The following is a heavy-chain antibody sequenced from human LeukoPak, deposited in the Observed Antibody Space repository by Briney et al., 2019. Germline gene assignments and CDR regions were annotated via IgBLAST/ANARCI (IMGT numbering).Heavy chain of an antibody. CDR3: ARDVHGDYGSGWFDP. CDR2: IMPLFGTA. V-gene: IGHV1-69*05. Sequence: ASVKVSCKTSRGTFNNSAISWVRQAPGQGLEWLGGIMPLFGTAGYAQKFQGRVTITKDESTRTVYLELTSLTSDDTAVYYCARDVHGDYGSGWFDPWGQGTLVSVSA. D-gene: IGHD4-17*01. CDR1: RGTFNNSA. J-gene: IGHJ5*02.